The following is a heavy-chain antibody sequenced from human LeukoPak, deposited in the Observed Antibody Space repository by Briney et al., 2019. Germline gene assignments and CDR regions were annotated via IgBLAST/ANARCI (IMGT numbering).Heavy chain of an antibody. V-gene: IGHV4-34*01. Sequence: SETLSLTCAVYGGSFSGYYWSWIRQPPGKGLEWIGEINHSGSTSYNPSLKSRVIISTDTSKNQFSLKLSSVTAADTAMYYCARATVTTVDCWGQGTLVTVSS. J-gene: IGHJ4*02. CDR2: INHSGST. CDR3: ARATVTTVDC. D-gene: IGHD4-11*01. CDR1: GGSFSGYY.